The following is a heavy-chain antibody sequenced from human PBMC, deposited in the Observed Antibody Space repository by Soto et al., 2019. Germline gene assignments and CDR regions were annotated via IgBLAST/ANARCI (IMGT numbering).Heavy chain of an antibody. J-gene: IGHJ6*02. Sequence: PSETLSRTCTVSGGSISSYYWSWIRQPPGKGLEWIGYIYYSGSTNYNPSLKSRVTISVDTSKNQFSLKLSSVTAADTAVYYCARGGGSWYGYYYYGMDVWGQGTTVTVSS. CDR1: GGSISSYY. CDR3: ARGGGSWYGYYYYGMDV. D-gene: IGHD6-13*01. CDR2: IYYSGST. V-gene: IGHV4-59*01.